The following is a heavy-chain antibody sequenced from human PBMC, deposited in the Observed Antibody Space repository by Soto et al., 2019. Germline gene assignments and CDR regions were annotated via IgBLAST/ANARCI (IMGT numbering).Heavy chain of an antibody. J-gene: IGHJ6*02. CDR2: TYYRSKWYN. V-gene: IGHV6-1*01. Sequence: QVQLQQSGPGLVKPSQTLSLTCAISGDSVSSNSAAWNWIRQSPSRGLEWLGRTYYRSKWYNDYAVSVKRRITINPDTSKNQFSLQLNSVTPEDTAVYYCARDGRRDGYNSPRDYYYGMDVWGQGTTVTVSS. CDR3: ARDGRRDGYNSPRDYYYGMDV. D-gene: IGHD5-12*01. CDR1: GDSVSSNSAA.